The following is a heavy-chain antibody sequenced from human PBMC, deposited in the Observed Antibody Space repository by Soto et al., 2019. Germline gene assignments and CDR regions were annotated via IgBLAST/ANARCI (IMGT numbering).Heavy chain of an antibody. J-gene: IGHJ5*02. Sequence: ASVKVSCKASGYTFTSYGISWVRQAPGQGLEWMGWISAYNGSTNYAQKLQGRVTMTTDTSTSTAYMELRSLRSDDTAVYYCARSPDVLRFLEWSINWFDPWGQGTLVTVSS. CDR2: ISAYNGST. CDR3: ARSPDVLRFLEWSINWFDP. V-gene: IGHV1-18*01. CDR1: GYTFTSYG. D-gene: IGHD3-3*01.